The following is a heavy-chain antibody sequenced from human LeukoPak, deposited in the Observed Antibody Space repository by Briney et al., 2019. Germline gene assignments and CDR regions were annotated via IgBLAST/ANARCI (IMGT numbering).Heavy chain of an antibody. V-gene: IGHV1-18*01. CDR2: ISAYNGNT. J-gene: IGHJ6*03. CDR3: ARALHCSGGSCYFTADYYYYYMDV. CDR1: GYTFTSYG. Sequence: ASVKVSCKASGYTFTSYGISWVRQAPGQGLEWMGWISAYNGNTNYAQKLQGRVTMTTDTSTSTAYMELRSLRSDDTAVYYCARALHCSGGSCYFTADYYYYYMDVWGKGTPVTVSS. D-gene: IGHD2-15*01.